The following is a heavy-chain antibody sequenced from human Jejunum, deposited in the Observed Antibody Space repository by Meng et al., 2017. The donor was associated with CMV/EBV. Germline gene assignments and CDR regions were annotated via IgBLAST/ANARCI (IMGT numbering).Heavy chain of an antibody. J-gene: IGHJ4*02. Sequence: LQGSGPSTVNPSQTLSLTCTVSGDSISSGDYSWNWIRQSPGKGLEWIGYIYYNGNAYYNPSLQSRVSISVDTSKNEFSLNLNSVTAADTALYFCARGGIFRGIDYWGQGTLVTVSS. D-gene: IGHD3-10*01. CDR3: ARGGIFRGIDY. CDR1: GDSISSGDYS. V-gene: IGHV4-30-4*08. CDR2: IYYNGNA.